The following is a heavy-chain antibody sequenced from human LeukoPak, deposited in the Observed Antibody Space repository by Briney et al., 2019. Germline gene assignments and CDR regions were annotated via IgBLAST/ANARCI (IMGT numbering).Heavy chain of an antibody. CDR1: GFTFSSYE. J-gene: IGHJ5*02. D-gene: IGHD1-14*01. CDR3: ARVPRGDWFDP. CDR2: ISSSATTI. Sequence: PGGSLRLSCAASGFTFSSYEMNWVRQAPGKGLEWVSYISSSATTIYYADSVKGRFTISRDNAKNSLYLQMHSLRAEDTAVYYCARVPRGDWFDPWGQGTLVTVSS. V-gene: IGHV3-48*03.